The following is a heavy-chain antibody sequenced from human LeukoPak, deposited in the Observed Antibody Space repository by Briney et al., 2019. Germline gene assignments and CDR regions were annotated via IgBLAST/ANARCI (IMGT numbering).Heavy chain of an antibody. Sequence: PGGSLRLSCSAWGFTFTNHAMTWVRQAPGKGLEWVSLVSSSGANTYYPDSVKGRFSVSRDNAKDTLYLQVNSLRAEDTAIYYCARDIELSTWGTGTMVSVSS. V-gene: IGHV3-23*01. CDR3: ARDIELST. J-gene: IGHJ3*01. CDR1: GFTFTNHA. D-gene: IGHD3-16*02. CDR2: VSSSGANT.